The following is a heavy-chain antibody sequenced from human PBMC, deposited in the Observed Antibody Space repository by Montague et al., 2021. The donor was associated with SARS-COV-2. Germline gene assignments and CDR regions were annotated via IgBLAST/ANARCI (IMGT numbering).Heavy chain of an antibody. J-gene: IGHJ5*02. CDR3: ARDTIYGSGSTGFDP. D-gene: IGHD3-10*01. CDR2: ISYDGSNK. CDR1: GFTFSSYA. V-gene: IGHV3-30-3*01. Sequence: SLRLSCAASGFTFSSYAMHWVRQAPGKGLEWVAVISYDGSNKYYADSVKGRFTISRDNSKNTLYLQMNSLSAGDTAVYYCARDTIYGSGSTGFDPWGQGTLVTVSS.